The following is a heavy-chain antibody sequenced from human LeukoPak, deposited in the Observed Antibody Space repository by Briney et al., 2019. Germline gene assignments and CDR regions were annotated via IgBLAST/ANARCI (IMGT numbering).Heavy chain of an antibody. CDR1: RYTFTSYA. CDR3: AREDCDILTGYLCYFDY. Sequence: GASVKVSCKASRYTFTSYAMHWVRQAPGQRLEWMGWINAGNGNTKYSQKFQGRVTMTRDTSTSTVYMELSSLRSEDTAVYYCAREDCDILTGYLCYFDYWGQGTLVTVSS. CDR2: INAGNGNT. J-gene: IGHJ4*02. V-gene: IGHV1-3*01. D-gene: IGHD3-9*01.